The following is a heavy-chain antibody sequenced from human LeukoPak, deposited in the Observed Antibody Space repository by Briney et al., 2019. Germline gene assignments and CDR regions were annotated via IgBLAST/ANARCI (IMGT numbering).Heavy chain of an antibody. Sequence: SETLSLTCAVYGGSFSGYYWSWIRQPPGKGLEWIGEINHSGSTNYNPSLKSRVTISVDTSKNQFSLKLSSVTAADTAVYYCARIVVVPAAYGAWFDPWGQGTLVTVSS. CDR1: GGSFSGYY. J-gene: IGHJ5*02. V-gene: IGHV4-34*01. CDR2: INHSGST. D-gene: IGHD2-2*01. CDR3: ARIVVVPAAYGAWFDP.